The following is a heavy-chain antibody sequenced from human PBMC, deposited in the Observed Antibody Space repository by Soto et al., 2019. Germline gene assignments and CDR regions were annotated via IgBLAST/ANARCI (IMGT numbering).Heavy chain of an antibody. V-gene: IGHV1-3*01. CDR3: ASLRVGARSNYYYYGMDV. J-gene: IGHJ6*02. CDR1: GYTFTSYA. CDR2: INAGNGNT. Sequence: ASVKVSCKASGYTFTSYAMHWVRQAPGQRLEWMGWINAGNGNTKYSQKFQGRVTITRDTSASTAYMELSSLRSEDTAVYYCASLRVGARSNYYYYGMDVWGQGTTVTVSS. D-gene: IGHD1-26*01.